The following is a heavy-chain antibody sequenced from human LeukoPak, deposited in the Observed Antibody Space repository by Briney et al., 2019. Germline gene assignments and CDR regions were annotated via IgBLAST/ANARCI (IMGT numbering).Heavy chain of an antibody. D-gene: IGHD3-16*02. Sequence: SETLSLTCIVSGDSISTYYWSWIRQPPGKGLEWIGYVYYSGSTNYNPSLKSRVTISVDTSKNQFSLKLSSLTAADTAVYYCASGDYLWGSYLGYWGQGTLVTVSS. V-gene: IGHV4-59*08. J-gene: IGHJ4*02. CDR2: VYYSGST. CDR1: GDSISTYY. CDR3: ASGDYLWGSYLGY.